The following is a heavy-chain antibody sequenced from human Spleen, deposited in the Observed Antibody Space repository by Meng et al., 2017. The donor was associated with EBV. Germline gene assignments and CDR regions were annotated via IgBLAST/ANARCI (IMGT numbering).Heavy chain of an antibody. D-gene: IGHD1-26*01. CDR2: ISAYNGNT. CDR3: ARVEVGITSGDY. CDR1: GYTFTTYG. Sequence: QGKLWQCGGEVEKPGASGKVSCKASGYTFTTYGITWVRQAPGQGLEWMGWISAYNGNTNYAQTLQGRLTMTTDTSTSTAYMELRSLRSDDTAVYYCARVEVGITSGDYWGQGTLVTVSS. J-gene: IGHJ4*02. V-gene: IGHV1-18*01.